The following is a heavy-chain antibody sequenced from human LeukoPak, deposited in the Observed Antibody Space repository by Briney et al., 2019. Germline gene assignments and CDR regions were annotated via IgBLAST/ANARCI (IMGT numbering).Heavy chain of an antibody. CDR1: GFSFGSNT. CDR3: ARDEDTSALSEY. D-gene: IGHD2/OR15-2a*01. CDR2: ISNNGGRT. J-gene: IGHJ4*02. Sequence: GGSLRLSCAGSGFSFGSNTMSWVRQAPGRGLEWVSAISNNGGRTDYADSVKGRFTISRDNSKSTLYLHMDSLRADGTAVYYCARDEDTSALSEYWGQGTLVTVSS. V-gene: IGHV3-23*01.